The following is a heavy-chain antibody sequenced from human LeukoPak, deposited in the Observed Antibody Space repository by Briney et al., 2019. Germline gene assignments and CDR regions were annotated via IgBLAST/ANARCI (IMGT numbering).Heavy chain of an antibody. CDR3: CSLDYYGSGSYYPLPRN. D-gene: IGHD3-10*01. V-gene: IGHV1-18*01. CDR2: ISAYNGNT. Sequence: ASVKVSCKASGYTFTSYGISWVRQAPGQGLEWMGWISAYNGNTNYAQKLQGRVTMTTDTSTSTAYMELRSLRPDDTAVYYCCSLDYYGSGSYYPLPRNWGQGTLVTVSS. J-gene: IGHJ4*02. CDR1: GYTFTSYG.